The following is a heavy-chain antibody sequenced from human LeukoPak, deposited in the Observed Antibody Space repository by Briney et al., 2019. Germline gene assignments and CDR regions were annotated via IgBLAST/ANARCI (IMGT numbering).Heavy chain of an antibody. CDR2: ISWNSGSI. Sequence: GGSLRPSCAASGFTFDDYAMHWVRQAPGKGLEWVSGISWNSGSIGYADSVKGRFTISRDNSKNTLYLQMNSLRAEDTAVYYCARDPGYSYGYVPWFDPWGQGTLVTVSS. J-gene: IGHJ5*02. D-gene: IGHD5-18*01. V-gene: IGHV3-9*01. CDR1: GFTFDDYA. CDR3: ARDPGYSYGYVPWFDP.